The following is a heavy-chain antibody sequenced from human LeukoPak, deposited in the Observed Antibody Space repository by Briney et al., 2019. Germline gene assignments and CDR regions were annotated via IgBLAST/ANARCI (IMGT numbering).Heavy chain of an antibody. J-gene: IGHJ3*02. Sequence: PSETLSLTCTVSGGSISSSSYYWGWIRQPPGKGLEWIGSIYYSGSTYYNPYLKSRVTISVDTSKNQFSLKLSSVTAADTAVYYCARDRYYYDSSGDAFDIWGQGTMVTVSS. D-gene: IGHD3-22*01. V-gene: IGHV4-39*07. CDR3: ARDRYYYDSSGDAFDI. CDR2: IYYSGST. CDR1: GGSISSSSYY.